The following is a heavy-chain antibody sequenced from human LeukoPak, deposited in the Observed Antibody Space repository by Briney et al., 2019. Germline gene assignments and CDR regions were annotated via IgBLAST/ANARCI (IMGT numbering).Heavy chain of an antibody. D-gene: IGHD4-17*01. CDR3: ARGLHDYGDYVDPRFDY. CDR1: GGTFSSYA. J-gene: IGHJ4*02. V-gene: IGHV1-69*13. CDR2: IIPIFGTA. Sequence: ASVKVSCKASGGTFSSYAISWVRQAPGQGLEWMGGIIPIFGTANYAQKFQGRVTITADESTSTAYMELSSLRSEDTAVYYCARGLHDYGDYVDPRFDYWGQGTLVTVSS.